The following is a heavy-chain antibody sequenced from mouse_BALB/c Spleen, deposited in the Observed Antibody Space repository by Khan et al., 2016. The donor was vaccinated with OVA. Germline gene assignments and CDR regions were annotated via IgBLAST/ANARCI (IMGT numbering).Heavy chain of an antibody. D-gene: IGHD2-14*01. CDR1: GYTFTIYG. Sequence: QIQLVQSGPELKKPGETVKISCKASGYTFTIYGMNWVRQAPGKGLKWMGWINTYTGEPTYAADFKGRFAFSLETSASTAFLQINNLKNEETATYFCARVGYNGTMDYWGQGTSVTVSS. CDR2: INTYTGEP. V-gene: IGHV9-3-1*01. J-gene: IGHJ4*01. CDR3: ARVGYNGTMDY.